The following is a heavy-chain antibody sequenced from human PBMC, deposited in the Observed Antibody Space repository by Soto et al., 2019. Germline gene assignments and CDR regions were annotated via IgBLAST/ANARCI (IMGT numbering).Heavy chain of an antibody. Sequence: QVQLVESGGGVVQPGRSLRLSCAASGFTFSSYAMHWVRQARGKGLEWVAVISCDGSNKYYADSVKGRFTISRDNSKNTLYLQMNSLRAEDTAVYYCARDCVSSGWSVLYYYYYGMDVWGQGTTVTVSS. V-gene: IGHV3-30-3*01. CDR2: ISCDGSNK. D-gene: IGHD6-19*01. CDR3: ARDCVSSGWSVLYYYYYGMDV. CDR1: GFTFSSYA. J-gene: IGHJ6*02.